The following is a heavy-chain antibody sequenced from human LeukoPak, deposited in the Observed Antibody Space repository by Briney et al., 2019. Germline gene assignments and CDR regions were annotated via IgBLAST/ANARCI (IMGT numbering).Heavy chain of an antibody. CDR1: GFTFSGYW. CDR2: IKQDGSEK. Sequence: TGGSLRLSCAASGFTFSGYWMSWVRQAPGKGLEWVANIKQDGSEKYYVDSVKGRFTISRDNAKNSLFLQMNSLRAEDTAVYYCARDWQWQQLDGDAFDIWGRGTMVTVSS. J-gene: IGHJ3*02. D-gene: IGHD6-13*01. V-gene: IGHV3-7*04. CDR3: ARDWQWQQLDGDAFDI.